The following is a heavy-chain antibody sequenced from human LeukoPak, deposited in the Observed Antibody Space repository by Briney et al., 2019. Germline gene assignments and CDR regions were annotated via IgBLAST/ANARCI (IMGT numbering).Heavy chain of an antibody. V-gene: IGHV3-33*01. Sequence: GGSLRLSCAASGFTFSSYGMDWVRQAPGKGLEWVACIWYDGSNKYYADSVKGRFTISRDNSKNTLYLQMNSLRAEDTAVYYCARGEAYVWGSYRQVDYWGQGTLVTVSS. CDR3: ARGEAYVWGSYRQVDY. J-gene: IGHJ4*02. CDR1: GFTFSSYG. D-gene: IGHD3-16*02. CDR2: IWYDGSNK.